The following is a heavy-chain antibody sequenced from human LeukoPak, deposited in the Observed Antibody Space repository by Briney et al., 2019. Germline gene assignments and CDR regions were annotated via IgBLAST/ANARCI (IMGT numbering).Heavy chain of an antibody. D-gene: IGHD4-17*01. V-gene: IGHV3-30-3*01. CDR2: ISYDGSNK. CDR3: ARADYGDYGFDY. Sequence: GRSLRLSCAASGFTFSSYAMHWVRQAPGKGLEWVAVISYDGSNKYYADSVKGRFTISRDNAKNTLYLQMNSLRAEDTAVYYCARADYGDYGFDYWGQGTLVTVSS. J-gene: IGHJ4*02. CDR1: GFTFSSYA.